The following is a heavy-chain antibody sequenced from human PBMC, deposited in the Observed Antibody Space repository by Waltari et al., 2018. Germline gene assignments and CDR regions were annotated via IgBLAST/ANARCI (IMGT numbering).Heavy chain of an antibody. CDR1: GGSISSYY. CDR3: ARYTAMGIDY. V-gene: IGHV4-59*01. Sequence: QVQLQESGPGLVKPSETLSLTCTVPGGSISSYYWSWIRQPPGKGLEWIGYIYYSGSTNYNPSLKSRVTISVDTSKNQFSLKLSSVTAADTAVYYCARYTAMGIDYWGQGTLVTVSS. CDR2: IYYSGST. J-gene: IGHJ4*02. D-gene: IGHD5-18*01.